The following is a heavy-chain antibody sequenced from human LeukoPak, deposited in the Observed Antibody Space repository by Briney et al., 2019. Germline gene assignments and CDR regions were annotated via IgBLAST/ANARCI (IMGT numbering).Heavy chain of an antibody. D-gene: IGHD1-26*01. J-gene: IGHJ5*02. CDR3: AREVVGATTGWFDP. CDR2: ISSSSSYI. CDR1: GFTFGDYA. V-gene: IGHV3-21*01. Sequence: GRSLRLSCAASGFTFGDYAMHWVRQAPGKGLEWVSSISSSSSYIYYADSVKGRFTISRDNAKNSLYLQMNSLRAEDTAVYYCAREVVGATTGWFDPWGQGTLVTVSS.